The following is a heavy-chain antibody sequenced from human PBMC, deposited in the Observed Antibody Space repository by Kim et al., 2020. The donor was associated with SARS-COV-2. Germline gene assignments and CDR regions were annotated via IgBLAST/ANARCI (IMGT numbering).Heavy chain of an antibody. V-gene: IGHV4-4*07. Sequence: SETLSLTCTVSGGSISSYYWSWIRQPAGKGLEWIGRIYTSGSTNYNPSLKSRVTMSVDTSKNQFSLKLSSVTAADTAVYYCAREQYYDFWSGYLFDYWGQGTLVTVSS. CDR1: GGSISSYY. D-gene: IGHD3-3*01. J-gene: IGHJ4*02. CDR3: AREQYYDFWSGYLFDY. CDR2: IYTSGST.